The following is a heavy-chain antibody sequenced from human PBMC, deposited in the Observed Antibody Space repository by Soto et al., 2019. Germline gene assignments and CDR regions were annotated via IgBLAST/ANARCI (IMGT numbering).Heavy chain of an antibody. CDR2: ISYDGSNK. CDR3: AKAETTVVPFDY. D-gene: IGHD4-17*01. J-gene: IGHJ4*02. V-gene: IGHV3-30*18. CDR1: GFTFSSYG. Sequence: QVQLVESGGGVVQPGRSLRLSCAASGFTFSSYGMHWVRQAPGKGLEWVAVISYDGSNKYYADSVKGRFTISRDNSKNTLYLQMNSLRAEDTAVSYCAKAETTVVPFDYWGQGTLVTVSS.